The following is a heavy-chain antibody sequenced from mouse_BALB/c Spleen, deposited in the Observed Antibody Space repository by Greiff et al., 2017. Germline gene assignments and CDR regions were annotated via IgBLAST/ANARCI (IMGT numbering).Heavy chain of an antibody. Sequence: VQLKESGAELVKPGASVKLSCTASGFNIKDTYMHWVKQRPEQGLEWIGRIDPANGNTKYDPKFQGKATITADTSSNTAYLQLSSLTSEDTAVYYCARGGYYGLDYWGQGTTLTVSS. V-gene: IGHV14-3*02. J-gene: IGHJ2*01. D-gene: IGHD1-1*01. CDR3: ARGGYYGLDY. CDR1: GFNIKDTY. CDR2: IDPANGNT.